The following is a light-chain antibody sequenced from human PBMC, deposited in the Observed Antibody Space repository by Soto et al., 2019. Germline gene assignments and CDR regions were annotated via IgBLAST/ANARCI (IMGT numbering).Light chain of an antibody. CDR3: SSYTSSSTLV. V-gene: IGLV2-14*01. Sequence: QSVLTQPASESGSPGQSITISCTGTSSDVGGYNYVSWYQQHPGKAPKLMIYDVSNRPSGVSNRFSGSKSGYTASLTISGLQAEDEADYYCSSYTSSSTLVFGGGTMLTFL. CDR1: SSDVGGYNY. J-gene: IGLJ2*01. CDR2: DVS.